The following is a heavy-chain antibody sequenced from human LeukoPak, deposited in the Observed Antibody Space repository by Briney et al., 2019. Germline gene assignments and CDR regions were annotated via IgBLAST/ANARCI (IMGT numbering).Heavy chain of an antibody. Sequence: SETLSLTCTVSGGSVSSGSYYWSWIRQPPGKGLEWIGYIYYSGSTNYNPSLKSRVTISVDTSKNQFSLKLSSVTAADTAVYYCARFRYSSSLNYYCYGMDVWGQGTTVTVSS. V-gene: IGHV4-61*01. CDR3: ARFRYSSSLNYYCYGMDV. CDR1: GGSVSSGSYY. J-gene: IGHJ6*02. CDR2: IYYSGST. D-gene: IGHD6-13*01.